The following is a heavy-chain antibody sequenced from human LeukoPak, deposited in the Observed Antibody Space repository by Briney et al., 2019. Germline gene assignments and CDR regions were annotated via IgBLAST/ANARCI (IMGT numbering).Heavy chain of an antibody. D-gene: IGHD1-26*01. CDR1: GFTFSSYW. CDR3: ARWRGESYWVDYFDY. J-gene: IGHJ4*02. CDR2: INSDGSST. V-gene: IGHV3-74*01. Sequence: SGGSLRLSCAASGFTFSSYWMHWVRQAPGKGLVWVSRINSDGSSTSYADSVKGRFTISRDNAKNTLYLQMNSLRAEDTAVYYCARWRGESYWVDYFDYWGQGTLVTVSS.